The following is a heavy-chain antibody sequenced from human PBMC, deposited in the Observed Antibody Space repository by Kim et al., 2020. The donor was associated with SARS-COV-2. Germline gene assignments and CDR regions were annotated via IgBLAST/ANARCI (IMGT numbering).Heavy chain of an antibody. CDR2: ISYDGSNK. Sequence: GGSLRLSCAASGFTFSIYGMHWVLQAPGKGLEWVAVISYDGSNKYYADSVKGRVTISRDNSKNTLYLQMNSLRPEDTAVYYCATARGGSYYYGMDVWGQG. V-gene: IGHV3-30*03. CDR3: ATARGGSYYYGMDV. J-gene: IGHJ6*02. D-gene: IGHD2-15*01. CDR1: GFTFSIYG.